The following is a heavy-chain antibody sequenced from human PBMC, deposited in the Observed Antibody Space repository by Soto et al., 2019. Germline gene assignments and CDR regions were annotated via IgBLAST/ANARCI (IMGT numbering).Heavy chain of an antibody. V-gene: IGHV3-30-3*01. CDR1: GFTFRSYH. Sequence: QVQLVESGGGVVQPGRSLRLSCAASGFTFRSYHMHWVRQAPGKGLEWVASISYDENNKYYTDSVKGRFTISRDNSKNTLFLQMNSLRAEDTAVYYCARAMDAAMASKDNRFDPWGQGTLVTVSS. CDR2: ISYDENNK. CDR3: ARAMDAAMASKDNRFDP. J-gene: IGHJ5*02. D-gene: IGHD5-18*01.